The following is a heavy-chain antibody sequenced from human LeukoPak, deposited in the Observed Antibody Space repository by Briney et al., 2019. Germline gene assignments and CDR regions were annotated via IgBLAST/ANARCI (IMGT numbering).Heavy chain of an antibody. CDR3: ARGLPMITFGGVISPPYDY. D-gene: IGHD3-16*01. CDR1: GGSFSGYY. CDR2: INRSGST. V-gene: IGHV4-34*01. Sequence: KTSETLSLTCAVYGGSFSGYYWSWIRQPPGKGLEWIGEINRSGSTNYNPSLKSRVTISVDTSKNQFSLKLSSVTAADTAVYYCARGLPMITFGGVISPPYDYWGQGTLVTVSS. J-gene: IGHJ4*02.